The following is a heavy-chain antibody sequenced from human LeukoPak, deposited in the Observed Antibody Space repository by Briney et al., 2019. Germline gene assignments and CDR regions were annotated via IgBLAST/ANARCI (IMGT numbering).Heavy chain of an antibody. CDR1: GFTFSTYA. J-gene: IGHJ2*01. CDR3: AKVRVVGDYNWFFDL. V-gene: IGHV3-23*01. Sequence: GGSLRLSCAASGFTFSTYAMSWVRLAPGKGLEWVSGISGSGGSTYYADSVKGRFTSSRDNSNNTLYVQMNSLRVEDTAVYYCAKVRVVGDYNWFFDLWGRGTLVTVSS. CDR2: ISGSGGST. D-gene: IGHD4-17*01.